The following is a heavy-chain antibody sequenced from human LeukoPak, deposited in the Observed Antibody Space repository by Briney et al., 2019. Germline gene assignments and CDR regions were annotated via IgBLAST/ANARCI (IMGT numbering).Heavy chain of an antibody. J-gene: IGHJ4*02. CDR1: GFTFSSYA. D-gene: IGHD3-22*01. CDR2: ISGSGGST. Sequence: QPGGSLRLSCAASGFTFSSYAMSWVRQAPGKGLEWVSAISGSGGSTYYADSVKGRFTISRDNSKNTLYLQMNSLRAEDTAVYYCAKDLYYDSSGYQGFPFDWGQGTRVTVSS. CDR3: AKDLYYDSSGYQGFPFD. V-gene: IGHV3-23*01.